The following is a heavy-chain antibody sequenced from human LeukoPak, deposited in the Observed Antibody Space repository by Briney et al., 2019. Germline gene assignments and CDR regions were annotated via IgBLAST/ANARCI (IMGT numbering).Heavy chain of an antibody. Sequence: PGGSLRLSCAASVFTFSGAWLHSGRQAPGKGLVWVSRINNDGATTKYADSVKGRFTLSRDNAKNTLYLQMNSLRAEDTAVYYCARVSGPGMNEYFHLWGQGTLVTVSS. CDR1: VFTFSGAW. CDR3: ARVSGPGMNEYFHL. D-gene: IGHD3-10*01. J-gene: IGHJ1*01. V-gene: IGHV3-74*03. CDR2: INNDGATT.